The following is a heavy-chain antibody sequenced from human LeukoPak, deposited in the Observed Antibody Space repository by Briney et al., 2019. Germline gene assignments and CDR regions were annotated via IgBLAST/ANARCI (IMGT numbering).Heavy chain of an antibody. CDR3: ARGYCSGGTCYLVENWLDP. J-gene: IGHJ5*02. D-gene: IGHD2-15*01. Sequence: ASVKVSCKASDTLTAYYIYWVRQAPGQGLEWMGRINPNSGGTDYAQNFQNRVTMTRDPCISTAYMELSRLRSDDTAVYYCARGYCSGGTCYLVENWLDPWGQGTLVTVSS. CDR2: INPNSGGT. CDR1: DTLTAYY. V-gene: IGHV1-2*06.